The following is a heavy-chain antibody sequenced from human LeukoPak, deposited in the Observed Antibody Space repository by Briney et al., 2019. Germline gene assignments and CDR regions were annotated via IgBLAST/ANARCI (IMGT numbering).Heavy chain of an antibody. Sequence: GGSLRLSCAASGFTFSSYSMNWVRRAPGKGLEWVSSISSSSSYIYYADSVKGRFTISRDNAKNSLYLQMNSLRAEDTAVYYCARDPTTVVTLLSDYWGQGTLVTVSS. CDR3: ARDPTTVVTLLSDY. D-gene: IGHD4-23*01. CDR2: ISSSSSYI. CDR1: GFTFSSYS. V-gene: IGHV3-21*01. J-gene: IGHJ4*02.